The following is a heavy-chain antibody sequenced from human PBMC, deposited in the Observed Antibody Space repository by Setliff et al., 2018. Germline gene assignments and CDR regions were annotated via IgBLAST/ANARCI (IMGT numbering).Heavy chain of an antibody. J-gene: IGHJ3*02. V-gene: IGHV1-18*04. CDR2: ISANNGHT. Sequence: GASVKVSCKTSGYPFIEHYVNWVRQAPGQGLEWMGWISANNGHTKYVQKFQGRVTMTTDTSTATAYMELRGLRSDDTAVYYCARDPRGYSGFDRFRGAFNIWGQGTMVTVS. CDR3: ARDPRGYSGFDRFRGAFNI. CDR1: GYPFIEHY. D-gene: IGHD5-12*01.